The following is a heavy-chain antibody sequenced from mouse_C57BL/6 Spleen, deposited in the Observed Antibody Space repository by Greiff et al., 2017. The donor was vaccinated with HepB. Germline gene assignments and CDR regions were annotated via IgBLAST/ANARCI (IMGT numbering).Heavy chain of an antibody. J-gene: IGHJ3*01. CDR2: IYPGSGST. D-gene: IGHD2-5*01. CDR3: AREYSNYEAWFAY. V-gene: IGHV1-55*01. Sequence: VQLQQPGAELVKPGASVKMSCKASGYTFTSYWITWVKQRPGQGLEWIGDIYPGSGSTNYNEKFKSKATLTVDTSSSTAYMQLSSLTSEDSAVYYCAREYSNYEAWFAYWGQGTLVTVSA. CDR1: GYTFTSYW.